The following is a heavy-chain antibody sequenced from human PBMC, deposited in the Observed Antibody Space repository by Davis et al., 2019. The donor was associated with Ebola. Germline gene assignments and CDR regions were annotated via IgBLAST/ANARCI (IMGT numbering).Heavy chain of an antibody. V-gene: IGHV5-51*01. D-gene: IGHD2/OR15-2a*01. CDR3: ARQEALYGSIDN. CDR2: IYPRDSDI. CDR1: GYSFTSYW. J-gene: IGHJ4*02. Sequence: PGGSLRLSCKGSGYSFTSYWIGWVRQMPGKGLEWMGIIYPRDSDIRYRPSFEGQVTISVDRSSSTAYLQWSSLKASDSAMYYCARQEALYGSIDNWGQGTLVTVSS.